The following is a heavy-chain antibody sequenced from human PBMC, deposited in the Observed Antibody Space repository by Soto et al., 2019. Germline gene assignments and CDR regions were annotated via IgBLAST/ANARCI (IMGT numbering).Heavy chain of an antibody. CDR1: GFTFSSYG. Sequence: QVQLVESGGGVVKPGRSLRLSCAASGFTFSSYGMHWVRQAPGKGLEWVAVISYDGSNKYYADSVKGRFTISRDNSKNTLYLQMNSLRAEDTAVYYCAKDPDTAMVTGYYFDYWGQGTLVTVSS. V-gene: IGHV3-30*18. D-gene: IGHD5-18*01. CDR3: AKDPDTAMVTGYYFDY. J-gene: IGHJ4*02. CDR2: ISYDGSNK.